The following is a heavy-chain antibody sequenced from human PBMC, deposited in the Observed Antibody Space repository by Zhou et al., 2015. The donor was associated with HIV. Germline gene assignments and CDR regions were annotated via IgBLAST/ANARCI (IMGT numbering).Heavy chain of an antibody. J-gene: IGHJ4*02. CDR1: GYTFRSYH. CDR3: ARDRGYFGSGSNYYFDY. D-gene: IGHD3-10*01. CDR2: MNPSGGNT. Sequence: QVQLVQSGAEVKKPGASVWISCKASGYTFRSYHIHWVRQAPGQGLEWMGIMNPSGGNTDYAQKFQGRVTMTRDTSTSTVYMEMSSLRSEDTAVYYCARDRGYFGSGSNYYFDYWGQGTLVIVSS. V-gene: IGHV1-46*01.